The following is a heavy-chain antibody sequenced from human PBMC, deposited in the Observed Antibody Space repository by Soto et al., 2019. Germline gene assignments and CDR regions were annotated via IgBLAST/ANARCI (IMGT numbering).Heavy chain of an antibody. Sequence: QTGGSLRLSCAASGFTFSSYAMSWVRQAPGKGLEWVSAISGSGGSTYYADSVKGRFTISRDNSKNTLYLQMNSLRAEDTAVYYCAKDLDFWSGYYKPYFDYWGQGTLVTVPS. J-gene: IGHJ4*02. D-gene: IGHD3-3*01. CDR3: AKDLDFWSGYYKPYFDY. CDR1: GFTFSSYA. CDR2: ISGSGGST. V-gene: IGHV3-23*01.